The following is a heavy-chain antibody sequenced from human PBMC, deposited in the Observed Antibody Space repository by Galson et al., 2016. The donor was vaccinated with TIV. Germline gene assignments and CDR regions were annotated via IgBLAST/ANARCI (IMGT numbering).Heavy chain of an antibody. Sequence: LSLTCGVSGDSINSNNFYWSWIRQPAGKGLEWIGYISTNGVTNYTLSLKSRVTISLDVSKNQFSLKVTSVTAADTAIYYCARGVSSSSWSRCYFDSWGQGALVAVSS. CDR3: ARGVSSSSWSRCYFDS. CDR1: GDSINSNNFY. CDR2: ISTNGVT. J-gene: IGHJ4*02. V-gene: IGHV4-61*09. D-gene: IGHD2-2*01.